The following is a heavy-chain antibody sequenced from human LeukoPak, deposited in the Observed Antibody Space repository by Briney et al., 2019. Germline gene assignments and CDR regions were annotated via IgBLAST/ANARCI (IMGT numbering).Heavy chain of an antibody. CDR3: ARHRFSSGWFALLNYFDP. J-gene: IGHJ5*02. CDR1: GGSISSSSYY. V-gene: IGHV4-39*01. D-gene: IGHD6-19*01. Sequence: PSETLSLTCNVSGGSISSSSYYWGWIRQPPGKGLEWIGSIYYSGSTHYNPSLKSRVTISVGTSKNQLSLKVSSVTAADTAVYYCARHRFSSGWFALLNYFDPWGQGTLVTVSS. CDR2: IYYSGST.